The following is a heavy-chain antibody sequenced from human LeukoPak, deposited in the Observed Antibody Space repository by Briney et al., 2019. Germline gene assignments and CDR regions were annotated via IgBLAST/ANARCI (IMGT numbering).Heavy chain of an antibody. CDR2: ISAYNGNT. Sequence: GASVKVSCKASGYTFTSYGISWVRQAPGQGLEWMGWISAYNGNTNYAQKLQGRVTMTTDTFTSTAYMELRSLRSDDTAVYYCARDPCSSTSCRGWFDPWGQGTLVTVSS. D-gene: IGHD2-2*01. CDR1: GYTFTSYG. CDR3: ARDPCSSTSCRGWFDP. V-gene: IGHV1-18*01. J-gene: IGHJ5*02.